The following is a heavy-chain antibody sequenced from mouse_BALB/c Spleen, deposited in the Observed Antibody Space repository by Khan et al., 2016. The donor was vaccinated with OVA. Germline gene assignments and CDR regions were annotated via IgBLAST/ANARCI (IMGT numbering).Heavy chain of an antibody. CDR3: ACSRFYYRCSFFDY. Sequence: EVQLQEPGPGLVKPSQSLSLTCTVTAYSITSDYAWTWIRQFPGNKLEWMGYISYSGSTSYNPSLKSRISITRDTSKNQFFLQLISVTTEETATYYCACSRFYYRCSFFDYWGQGTTLTVAS. CDR1: AYSITSDYA. D-gene: IGHD2-12*01. CDR2: ISYSGST. V-gene: IGHV3-2*02. J-gene: IGHJ2*01.